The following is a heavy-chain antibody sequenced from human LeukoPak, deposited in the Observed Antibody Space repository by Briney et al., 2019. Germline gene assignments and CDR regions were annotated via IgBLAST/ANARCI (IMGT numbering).Heavy chain of an antibody. J-gene: IGHJ4*02. V-gene: IGHV4-61*09. D-gene: IGHD6-13*01. CDR3: ARLRSSWSRYFDY. CDR2: IYTSGST. Sequence: SSETLSLTCTVSGGSISSGSYYWSWIRQPAGKGLEWIGHIYTSGSTDYNPSLKSRVTISVDTSKNQFSLKLSSVTAADTAVYYCARLRSSWSRYFDYWGQGTLVTVSS. CDR1: GGSISSGSYY.